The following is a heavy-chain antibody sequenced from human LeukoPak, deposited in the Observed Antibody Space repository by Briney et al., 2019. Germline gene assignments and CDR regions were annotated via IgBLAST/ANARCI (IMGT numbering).Heavy chain of an antibody. CDR2: INHSGST. J-gene: IGHJ5*02. Sequence: SETLSLTCAVCGGSFSGYYWSWIRQPPGKGLEWIGEINHSGSTNYNPSLKSRVTISVDTSKNQFSLKLSSVTAADTAVYYCARGLRGDRSSTSCYHRTNWFDPWGQGTLVTVSS. V-gene: IGHV4-34*01. CDR1: GGSFSGYY. CDR3: ARGLRGDRSSTSCYHRTNWFDP. D-gene: IGHD2-2*01.